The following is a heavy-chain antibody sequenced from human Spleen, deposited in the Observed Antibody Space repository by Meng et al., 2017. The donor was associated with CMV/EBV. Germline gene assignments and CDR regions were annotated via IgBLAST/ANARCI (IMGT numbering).Heavy chain of an antibody. CDR3: AKDRGGYFYHGMDV. Sequence: GESLKISCAASGFSFNTYAMHWVRQTPGKGLEWVAVISYDETNNHYADSVKGRFTISRDNSKNTLFLQMSSLRPDDTAVFHCAKDRGGYFYHGMDVWGQGTTVTVSS. D-gene: IGHD2-15*01. CDR2: ISYDETNN. V-gene: IGHV3-30-3*01. J-gene: IGHJ6*02. CDR1: GFSFNTYA.